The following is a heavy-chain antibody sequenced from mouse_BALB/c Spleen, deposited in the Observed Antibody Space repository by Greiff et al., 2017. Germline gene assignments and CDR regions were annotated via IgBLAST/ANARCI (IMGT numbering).Heavy chain of an antibody. J-gene: IGHJ4*01. CDR1: GYTFTDYN. D-gene: IGHD1-2*01. Sequence: EVQLQQSGPELVKPGASVKISCKASGYTFTDYNMHWVKQSHGKSLEWIGYIYPYNGGTGYNQKFKSKATLTVDNSSSTAYMELRSLTSEDSAVYYCARGGGITTARASCYSMDYWGQGTSVTVSS. CDR3: ARGGGITTARASCYSMDY. V-gene: IGHV1S29*02. CDR2: IYPYNGGT.